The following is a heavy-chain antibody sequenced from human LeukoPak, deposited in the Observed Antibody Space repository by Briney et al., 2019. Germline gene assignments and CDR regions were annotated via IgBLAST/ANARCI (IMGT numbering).Heavy chain of an antibody. D-gene: IGHD1-26*01. CDR1: GASISPDY. V-gene: IGHV4-59*01. CDR2: IYYTGGT. CDR3: ARLAKVESRSLAHYFDS. Sequence: KSPETLSLTCTVSGASISPDYWSWIRQPPGKGLEFIGYIYYTGGTNYNPSLKSRVTISVDTSKNQFSLKLISVTAADTAVYRCARLAKVESRSLAHYFDSWGQGALVTVSS. J-gene: IGHJ4*02.